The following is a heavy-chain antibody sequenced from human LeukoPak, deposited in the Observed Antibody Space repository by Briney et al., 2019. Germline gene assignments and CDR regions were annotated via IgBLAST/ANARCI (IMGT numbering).Heavy chain of an antibody. J-gene: IGHJ6*03. Sequence: SQTLSLTCTVSGGSISSGDYYWSWIRQPPGKGLEWIGYIYYSGSTYYNPSLKSRVTISVDTSKNQFSLKLSSVTAADTAVYYCARNRNPYYYYYYMDVWGKGTTVTVSS. D-gene: IGHD1-14*01. CDR1: GGSISSGDYY. CDR2: IYYSGST. CDR3: ARNRNPYYYYYYMDV. V-gene: IGHV4-30-4*01.